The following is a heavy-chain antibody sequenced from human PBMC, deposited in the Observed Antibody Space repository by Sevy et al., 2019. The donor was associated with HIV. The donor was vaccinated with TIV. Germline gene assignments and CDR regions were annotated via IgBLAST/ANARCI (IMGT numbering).Heavy chain of an antibody. V-gene: IGHV3-30-3*01. Sequence: GGSLRLSYAASGFTFTLYAIHWVRQAPGKGLEWVALISYSGTNKYYADSVKGRFTISSDDSKNTAYLQMNNLRTDDTAVYYCARVAVEYCTDDCYHRFDYWGQGTQVTVSS. CDR3: ARVAVEYCTDDCYHRFDY. J-gene: IGHJ4*02. CDR2: ISYSGTNK. D-gene: IGHD2-21*02. CDR1: GFTFTLYA.